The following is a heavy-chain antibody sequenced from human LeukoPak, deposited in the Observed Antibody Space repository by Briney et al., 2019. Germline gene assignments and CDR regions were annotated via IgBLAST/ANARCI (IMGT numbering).Heavy chain of an antibody. CDR1: GFTFSSYA. J-gene: IGHJ3*02. D-gene: IGHD3-22*01. V-gene: IGHV3-48*01. CDR3: ARDPAPYDSSGYYSWGAFDI. CDR2: ISSSSSTI. Sequence: PGGSLRLSCAASGFTFSSYAMHWVRQAPGKGLEWVSYISSSSSTIYYADSVKGRFTISRDNAKNSLYLQMNSLRAEDTAVYYCARDPAPYDSSGYYSWGAFDIWGQGTMVTVSS.